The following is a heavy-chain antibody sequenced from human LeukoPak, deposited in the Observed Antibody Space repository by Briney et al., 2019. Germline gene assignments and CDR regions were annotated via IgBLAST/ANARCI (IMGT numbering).Heavy chain of an antibody. CDR3: ARVHVVVTAMYYYYYYMDV. CDR1: GGSISSYY. D-gene: IGHD2-21*02. CDR2: IHYSGST. J-gene: IGHJ6*03. Sequence: SETLSLTCTVSGGSISSYYWSWIRQPPGKGLVWIGYIHYSGSTNYNPSLKSRVTISVDTSKNQFSLKLSSVTAADTAVYYCARVHVVVTAMYYYYYYMDVWGKGTTVTISS. V-gene: IGHV4-59*01.